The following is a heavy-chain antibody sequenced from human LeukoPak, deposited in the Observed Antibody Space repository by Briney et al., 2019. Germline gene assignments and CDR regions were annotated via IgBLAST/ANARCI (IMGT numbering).Heavy chain of an antibody. CDR1: GFIVSTNY. CDR3: AKDRFYTGSPRAFDI. Sequence: GGSLRLSCAASGFIVSTNYMSWVRQAPGKGLEWVSSISSSGAAIYYADSVKGRFTISRDNSKNTLYLQMNSLRAEDTAVYYCAKDRFYTGSPRAFDIWGQGTMVTVSS. V-gene: IGHV3-23*01. CDR2: ISSSGAAI. D-gene: IGHD1-26*01. J-gene: IGHJ3*02.